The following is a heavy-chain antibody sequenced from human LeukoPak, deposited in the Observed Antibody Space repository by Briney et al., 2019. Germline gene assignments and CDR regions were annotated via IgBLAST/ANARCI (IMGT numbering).Heavy chain of an antibody. CDR1: GGSISSSSYY. Sequence: YPSETLSLTCTVSGGSISSSSYYWGWIRQPPGKGLEWIGSIYYSGSTYYNPSFKSRVTISVDTSKNQFSLKLSSVTAADTAVYYCARDDGGSSSSRYYYYMDVWGKGTTVTVSS. V-gene: IGHV4-39*02. D-gene: IGHD6-6*01. J-gene: IGHJ6*03. CDR3: ARDDGGSSSSRYYYYMDV. CDR2: IYYSGST.